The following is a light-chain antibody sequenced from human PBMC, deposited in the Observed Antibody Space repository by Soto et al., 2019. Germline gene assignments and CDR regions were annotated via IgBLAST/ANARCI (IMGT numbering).Light chain of an antibody. Sequence: EIVVTQSPATLSVSPGERATLSRRASQSVSNNVAWYHQKPGQAPRLLIYGPSTRASGVPPRFSGSGYGREFTLTISSLHSEDYGVYYCHQYNDWPPAFGQGTKVDIK. V-gene: IGKV3-15*01. CDR2: GPS. CDR3: HQYNDWPPA. CDR1: QSVSNN. J-gene: IGKJ1*01.